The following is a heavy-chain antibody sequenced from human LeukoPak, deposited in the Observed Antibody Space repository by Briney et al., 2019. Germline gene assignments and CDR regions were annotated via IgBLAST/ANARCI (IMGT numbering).Heavy chain of an antibody. Sequence: PSETLSLTCTVSGGSISSSSYYWGWIRQPPGKGLEWIGEIYHSGSTNYNPSLKSRVTISVDKSKNQFSLKLSSVTAADTAVYYCASRYSYGAFDIWGQGTMVTVSS. CDR2: IYHSGST. CDR3: ASRYSYGAFDI. J-gene: IGHJ3*02. V-gene: IGHV4-39*07. D-gene: IGHD3-16*02. CDR1: GGSISSSSYY.